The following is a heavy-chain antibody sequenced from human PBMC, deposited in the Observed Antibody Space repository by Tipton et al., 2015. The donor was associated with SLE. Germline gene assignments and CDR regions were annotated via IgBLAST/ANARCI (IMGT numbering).Heavy chain of an antibody. J-gene: IGHJ4*02. CDR2: IYTSGST. V-gene: IGHV4-4*07. CDR1: GGFISSYY. D-gene: IGHD1-26*01. Sequence: LRLSCTVSGGFISSYYWSWIRQPAGKGLEWIGRIYTSGSTNYNPSLKSRVTMSVDTSKNQFSLKLSSVTAADTAVYYCARGGSLGSHFDYWGQGTLVTVSS. CDR3: ARGGSLGSHFDY.